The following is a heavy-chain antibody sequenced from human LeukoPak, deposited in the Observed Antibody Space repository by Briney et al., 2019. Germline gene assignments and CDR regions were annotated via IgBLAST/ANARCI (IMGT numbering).Heavy chain of an antibody. D-gene: IGHD6-19*01. Sequence: SETLSLTCTVSGGSISSGDYYWSWIRQPPGKGLEWIGYNYYSGSTNYNPSLKSRVTISVDTSKNQFSLKLSSVTAADTAVYYCARTAFDQKYSSGWYGLDYWGQGTLVTVSS. J-gene: IGHJ4*02. CDR2: NYYSGST. V-gene: IGHV4-61*08. CDR3: ARTAFDQKYSSGWYGLDY. CDR1: GGSISSGDYY.